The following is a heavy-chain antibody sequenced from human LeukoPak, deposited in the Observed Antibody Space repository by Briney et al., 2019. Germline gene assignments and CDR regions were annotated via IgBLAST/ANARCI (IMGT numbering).Heavy chain of an antibody. V-gene: IGHV3-21*01. Sequence: GGSLRLSCAASGFTFSIYSMDWVRQAPGKGLEWVSSISSSGNIYYADSLKGRFTISRDNAKNTLYLQMNSLRAEDTAVYYCAKAGGKYFDWLSHFDYWGQGTLVTVSS. D-gene: IGHD3-9*01. CDR2: ISSSGNI. CDR1: GFTFSIYS. CDR3: AKAGGKYFDWLSHFDY. J-gene: IGHJ4*02.